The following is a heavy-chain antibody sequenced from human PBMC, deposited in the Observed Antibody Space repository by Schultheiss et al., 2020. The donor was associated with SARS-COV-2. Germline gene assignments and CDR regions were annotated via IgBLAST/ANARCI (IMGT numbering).Heavy chain of an antibody. CDR3: AREICGGDCYLDY. Sequence: GGSLRLSCAASGFTFSSYGMHWVRQAPGKGLEWVSSISSSSSYIYYADSVKGRFTISRDNSKNTLYLQMNSLRAEDTAVYYCAREICGGDCYLDYWGQGTLVTVSS. CDR2: ISSSSSYI. J-gene: IGHJ4*02. CDR1: GFTFSSYG. D-gene: IGHD2-21*02. V-gene: IGHV3-21*01.